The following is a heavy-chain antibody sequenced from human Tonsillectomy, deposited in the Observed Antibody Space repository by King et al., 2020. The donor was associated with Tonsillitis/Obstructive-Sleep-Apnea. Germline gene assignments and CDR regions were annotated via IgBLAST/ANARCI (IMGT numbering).Heavy chain of an antibody. J-gene: IGHJ6*03. CDR1: GGSFSGYY. D-gene: IGHD3-10*01. CDR2: INHSGST. Sequence: VQLQQWGAGLLKPSETLSLTCAVYGGSFSGYYWSWIRQPPGKGLEWIGEINHSGSTNYNPSLKSRVPISVDTSKNQFSLKLSSVTAADTAVYYCARGPGEGSYYMDVWGKGTTVTVSS. V-gene: IGHV4-34*01. CDR3: ARGPGEGSYYMDV.